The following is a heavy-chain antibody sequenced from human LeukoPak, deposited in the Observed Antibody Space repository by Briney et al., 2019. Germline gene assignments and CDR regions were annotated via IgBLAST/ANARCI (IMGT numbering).Heavy chain of an antibody. CDR1: GVTFSSYS. J-gene: IGHJ4*02. CDR2: ISSSSSYI. D-gene: IGHD6-19*01. V-gene: IGHV3-21*01. Sequence: GGSLRLSCAASGVTFSSYSMNWVRQAPGEGLEWVSSISSSSSYIYYANSVKGRFTISSDNAKNSLYLQMNSLRAEDTAVYYCARDSSGWYDYWGQGTLVTVSS. CDR3: ARDSSGWYDY.